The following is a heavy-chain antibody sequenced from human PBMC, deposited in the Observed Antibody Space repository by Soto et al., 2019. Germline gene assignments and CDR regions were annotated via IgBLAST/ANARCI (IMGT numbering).Heavy chain of an antibody. Sequence: GGSLRLSCAASGFTFSSYAMHWVRQAPGKGLEWVAVISYDGSNKYYADSVKGRFTISRDNSKNTLYLQMNSLRAEDTAVYYCARDQAGSGSYRYYYYYGMDVWGQGTTVTVSS. CDR3: ARDQAGSGSYRYYYYYGMDV. V-gene: IGHV3-30-3*01. D-gene: IGHD3-10*01. CDR1: GFTFSSYA. J-gene: IGHJ6*02. CDR2: ISYDGSNK.